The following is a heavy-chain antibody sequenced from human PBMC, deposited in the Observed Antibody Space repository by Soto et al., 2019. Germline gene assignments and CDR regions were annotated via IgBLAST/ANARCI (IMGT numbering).Heavy chain of an antibody. V-gene: IGHV3-53*02. Sequence: EVQLVETGGGLIQPGGSLRLSCAASGFTVSSNYMSWVRQAPGKGLEWVSVIYSGGSTYYADSVKGRFTISRDNSKNTLYLQMNSLRAEDTAVYYCARVDGYITTALSGSYYGMDVWGQGTTVTVSS. CDR3: ARVDGYITTALSGSYYGMDV. D-gene: IGHD5-12*01. CDR1: GFTVSSNY. CDR2: IYSGGST. J-gene: IGHJ6*02.